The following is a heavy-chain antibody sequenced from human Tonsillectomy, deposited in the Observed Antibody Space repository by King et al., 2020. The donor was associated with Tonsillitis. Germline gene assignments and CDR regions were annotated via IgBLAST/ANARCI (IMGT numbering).Heavy chain of an antibody. CDR2: IGAYDGNT. Sequence: VQLVESGAEVKKPGASVKVSCKASGYTFTSYGITWVRQAPGQGLEWMGRIGAYDGNTDYAQKLQDRLTLATDTSTSTAYMELRSLRSDDTAVYFCGRDCSSTSCYSDYWGQGTLVTVSS. V-gene: IGHV1-18*04. CDR3: GRDCSSTSCYSDY. CDR1: GYTFTSYG. D-gene: IGHD2-2*01. J-gene: IGHJ4*02.